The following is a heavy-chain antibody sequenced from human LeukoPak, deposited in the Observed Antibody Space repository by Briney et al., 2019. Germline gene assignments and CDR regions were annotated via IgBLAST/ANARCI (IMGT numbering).Heavy chain of an antibody. CDR2: ISSSSSYI. CDR3: ARVPPRSAYVDSVDD. D-gene: IGHD4-17*01. Sequence: PGGSLRLSCAASGFTFISYSMHWVRQAPGKGLEWVSSISSSSSYIYYADSVKGRFTISIDNAKNSLYLQMNSLRAEDTAVYYCARVPPRSAYVDSVDDWGQGTLVTVSS. V-gene: IGHV3-21*01. J-gene: IGHJ4*02. CDR1: GFTFISYS.